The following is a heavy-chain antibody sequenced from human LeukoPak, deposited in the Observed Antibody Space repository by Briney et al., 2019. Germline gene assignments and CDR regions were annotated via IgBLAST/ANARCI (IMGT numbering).Heavy chain of an antibody. Sequence: GGSLRLSCAASGFTFSSYAMSWVRQAPGKGLEWVSAISGSGGSTYYADSVKGRFTISRGNSKNTLYLQMNSLRAEDTAVYYCAKDMVVVTSLVYYYGMDVWGQGTTVTVSS. CDR1: GFTFSSYA. V-gene: IGHV3-23*01. CDR2: ISGSGGST. D-gene: IGHD2-21*02. J-gene: IGHJ6*02. CDR3: AKDMVVVTSLVYYYGMDV.